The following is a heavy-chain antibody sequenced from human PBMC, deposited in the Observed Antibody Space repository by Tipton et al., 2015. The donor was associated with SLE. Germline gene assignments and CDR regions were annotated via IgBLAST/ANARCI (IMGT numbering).Heavy chain of an antibody. V-gene: IGHV4-61*08. J-gene: IGHJ4*02. Sequence: LRLSCTVSGGSISSGGYYWSWIRQPPGKGLEWIGYIYYSGSTNYNPPLKSRVTISVDTSKNQFSLKLSSVTAADTAVYYCAREDSSSPREYYFAYWGQGTLVTVSS. CDR1: GGSISSGGYY. CDR3: AREDSSSPREYYFAY. CDR2: IYYSGST. D-gene: IGHD6-6*01.